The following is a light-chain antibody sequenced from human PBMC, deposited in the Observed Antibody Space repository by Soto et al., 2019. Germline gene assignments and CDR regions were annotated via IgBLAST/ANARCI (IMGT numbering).Light chain of an antibody. CDR1: QRISSW. J-gene: IGKJ1*01. V-gene: IGKV1-5*02. CDR2: DAS. CDR3: QQYMSYPWT. Sequence: IQMTQSPSTLSASVGDRVTLVCRATQRISSWLAWYQQKPGKPPKFLIYDASTLERGVPSRFSGSGSGTEFTLTISSLQPDDFATYYCQQYMSYPWTFGQGTKVDIK.